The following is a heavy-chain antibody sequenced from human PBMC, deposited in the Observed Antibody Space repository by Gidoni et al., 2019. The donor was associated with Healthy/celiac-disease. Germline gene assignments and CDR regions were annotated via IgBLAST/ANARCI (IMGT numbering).Heavy chain of an antibody. J-gene: IGHJ6*02. Sequence: QLQLQESGPGLVKPSETLSLTCTVSGCSISSSSYYWGWIRQPPGKGLEWIGSIYYSGSTYYNPSLKSRVTISVDTSKNQFSLKLSSVTAADTAVYYCAKITVTTYYYYGMDVWGQGTTVTVSS. D-gene: IGHD4-17*01. V-gene: IGHV4-39*01. CDR1: GCSISSSSYY. CDR3: AKITVTTYYYYGMDV. CDR2: IYYSGST.